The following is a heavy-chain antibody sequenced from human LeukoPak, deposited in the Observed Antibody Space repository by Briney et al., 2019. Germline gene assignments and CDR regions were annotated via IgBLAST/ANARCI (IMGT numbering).Heavy chain of an antibody. V-gene: IGHV3-23*01. CDR1: GFTFSSYA. CDR3: AKGGGLVRVDTYNDY. J-gene: IGHJ4*02. CDR2: ISGSGGST. D-gene: IGHD5-18*01. Sequence: GGSLRLSCAASGFTFSSYAMSWVRQAPGKGLEWVSAISGSGGSTYYADSVMGRFTISRDNSKNTLYLQMNSLRAEDTAVYYCAKGGGLVRVDTYNDYWGQGTLVTVSS.